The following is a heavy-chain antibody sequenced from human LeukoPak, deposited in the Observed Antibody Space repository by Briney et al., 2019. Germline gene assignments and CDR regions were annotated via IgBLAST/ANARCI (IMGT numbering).Heavy chain of an antibody. V-gene: IGHV3-48*03. J-gene: IGHJ4*02. CDR2: ISGSGSII. Sequence: PGGSLRLSCAASGFTFGDYEMNSVRQAPGKGLEWVSYISGSGSIIYYADSVEGRFTISRDNAGNSLYLRMNSLRAEDTAVYYCARDRFVEVHSGYFDYWGQGVLVTVSS. CDR3: ARDRFVEVHSGYFDY. CDR1: GFTFGDYE. D-gene: IGHD3-10*01.